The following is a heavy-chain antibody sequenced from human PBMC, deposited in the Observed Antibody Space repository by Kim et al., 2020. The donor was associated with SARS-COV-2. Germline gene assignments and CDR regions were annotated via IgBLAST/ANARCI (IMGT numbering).Heavy chain of an antibody. CDR3: AKGEGSTVVTPDY. V-gene: IGHV3-23*01. CDR1: GFTFSTYA. Sequence: GGSLRLSCAASGFTFSTYAMSWVRQAPGKGLEWVSILNGRGGATYYTDSVKGRFTISRDTSMNMLYLQMNSLRAEDTAIYYCAKGEGSTVVTPDYWGQGT. CDR2: LNGRGGAT. J-gene: IGHJ4*02. D-gene: IGHD2-15*01.